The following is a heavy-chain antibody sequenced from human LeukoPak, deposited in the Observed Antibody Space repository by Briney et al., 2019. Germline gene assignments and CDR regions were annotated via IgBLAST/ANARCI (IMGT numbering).Heavy chain of an antibody. CDR1: GGSISSGGYS. CDR2: IYHSGST. V-gene: IGHV4-30-2*01. Sequence: SETLSLTCAVSGGSISSGGYSWSWIRQPPGKGLEWIGYIYHSGSTYYNPSLKSRVTISVDRSKNQFTLKLSSVTAADTAVYYCARHIDSSGYYYDYWGQGTLVTVSS. D-gene: IGHD3-22*01. J-gene: IGHJ4*02. CDR3: ARHIDSSGYYYDY.